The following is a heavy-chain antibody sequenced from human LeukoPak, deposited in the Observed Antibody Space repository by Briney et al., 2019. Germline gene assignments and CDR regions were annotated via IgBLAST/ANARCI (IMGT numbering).Heavy chain of an antibody. J-gene: IGHJ4*02. CDR2: IHSSGST. Sequence: SETLCLTCTVSGDSITSHSWSWIRLPPGKGLEWIGYIHSSGSTSYSPSLESRVTITRDTSKNQFSLKMTAVTAADTAVYYCAVSGYGSTDSWGRGTLVTASS. D-gene: IGHD3-10*01. CDR1: GDSITSHS. V-gene: IGHV4-59*03. CDR3: AVSGYGSTDS.